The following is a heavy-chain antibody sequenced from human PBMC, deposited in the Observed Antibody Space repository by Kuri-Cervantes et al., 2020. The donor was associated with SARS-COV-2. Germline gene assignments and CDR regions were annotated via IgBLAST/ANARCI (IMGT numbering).Heavy chain of an antibody. CDR3: ARVGFGYYDSSGYSDY. Sequence: GGSLRLSCAASGFTFSDYYMSWIRQAPGKGLEWVSYISSSGSTIHYADSVKGRFTISRDNAKNSLYLQMNSLRAEDTAVYYCARVGFGYYDSSGYSDYWGQGTLVTVSS. J-gene: IGHJ4*02. V-gene: IGHV3-11*04. D-gene: IGHD3-22*01. CDR1: GFTFSDYY. CDR2: ISSSGSTI.